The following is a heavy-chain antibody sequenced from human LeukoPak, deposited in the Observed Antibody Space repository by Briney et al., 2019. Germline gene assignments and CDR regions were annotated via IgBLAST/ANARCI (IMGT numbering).Heavy chain of an antibody. CDR1: DFTFSFYW. Sequence: GGSLRLSCAASDFTFSFYWMTWVRQAPGEGLEWVANILPDGSEKYYVDSVKGRFTISRDNAKNSLYLQMNSLRAEDTAVYYCARRYFDYWGQGTLVTVSS. CDR3: ARRYFDY. CDR2: ILPDGSEK. V-gene: IGHV3-7*03. J-gene: IGHJ4*02.